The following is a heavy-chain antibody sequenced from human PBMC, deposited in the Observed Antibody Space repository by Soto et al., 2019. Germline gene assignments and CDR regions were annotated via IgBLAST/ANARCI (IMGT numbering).Heavy chain of an antibody. CDR3: ARDGGLGVVNERYYYYYGMDV. CDR2: IWYDGSNK. V-gene: IGHV3-33*01. Sequence: GGSLRLSCAASGFTFSSYGMHWVRQAPGKGLEWVAVIWYDGSNKYYADSVKGRFTISRDNSKNTLYLQMNSLRAEDTAVYYCARDGGLGVVNERYYYYYGMDVWGQGTTVTVSS. CDR1: GFTFSSYG. D-gene: IGHD3-3*01. J-gene: IGHJ6*02.